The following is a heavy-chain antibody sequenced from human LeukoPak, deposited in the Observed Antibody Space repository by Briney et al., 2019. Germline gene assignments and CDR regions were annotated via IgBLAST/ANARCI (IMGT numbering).Heavy chain of an antibody. CDR1: GFTFSSYG. CDR2: IRYDGSNK. J-gene: IGHJ4*02. Sequence: GGSLRLSCAASGFTFSSYGVHWVRQAPGKGLEWVAFIRYDGSNKYYADSVKGRFTISRDKSKNTLYLQMNSLRAEDTAVYYCAKDPPWIKALDYWGQGTLVTVSS. D-gene: IGHD5-12*01. CDR3: AKDPPWIKALDY. V-gene: IGHV3-30*02.